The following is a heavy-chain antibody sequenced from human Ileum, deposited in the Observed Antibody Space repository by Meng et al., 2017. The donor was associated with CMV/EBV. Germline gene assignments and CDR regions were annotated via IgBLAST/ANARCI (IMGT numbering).Heavy chain of an antibody. J-gene: IGHJ4*02. CDR1: GFTFKNYG. CDR2: IHYDGTLQ. Sequence: GGSLRLSCAVSGFTFKNYGMHCVRQAPGKGLEWVTYIHYDGTLQDYADSVKGRFTISRDNSKNTLYLQMNSLRREDTAVYYCARDFRWHIDYWGQGTLVTVSS. V-gene: IGHV3-30*02. D-gene: IGHD5-24*01. CDR3: ARDFRWHIDY.